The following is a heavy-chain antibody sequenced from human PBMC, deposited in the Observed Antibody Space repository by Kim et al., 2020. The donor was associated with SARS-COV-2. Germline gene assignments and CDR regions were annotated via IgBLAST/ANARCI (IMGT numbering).Heavy chain of an antibody. J-gene: IGHJ6*02. Sequence: SETLSLTCTVSGGSISSGSYYWSWIRQPAGKGLEWIGRIYTSGSTNYNPSLKSRVTISVDTSKNQFSLKLSSVTAADTAVYYCARSAPGGIVVVTAIHQRNYYGMDVWGQGTTVTVSS. CDR2: IYTSGST. CDR1: GGSISSGSYY. V-gene: IGHV4-61*02. D-gene: IGHD2-21*02. CDR3: ARSAPGGIVVVTAIHQRNYYGMDV.